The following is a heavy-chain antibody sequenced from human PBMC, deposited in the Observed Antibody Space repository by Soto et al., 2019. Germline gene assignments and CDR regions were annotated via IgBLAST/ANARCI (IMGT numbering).Heavy chain of an antibody. CDR3: AAKSGSSIGWFDP. CDR1: GFTFTSCA. J-gene: IGHJ5*02. D-gene: IGHD6-6*01. V-gene: IGHV1-58*01. CDR2: IVVGSGNT. Sequence: ASVKVSCKASGFTFTSCAVQWVRQARGQRLEWIGWIVVGSGNTNYAQKFQERVTITRDMSTSTAYMELSSLRSEDTAVYYCAAKSGSSIGWFDPWGQGTLVTVSS.